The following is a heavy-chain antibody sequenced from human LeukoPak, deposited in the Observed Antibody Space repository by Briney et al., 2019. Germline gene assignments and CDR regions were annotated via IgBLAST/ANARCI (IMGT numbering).Heavy chain of an antibody. CDR3: ARWGSNMAREKGDH. Sequence: PSETLSLTCTVSGGSISDYYWSWIRQPPGKGLEWIGYIYYSGITNYNPSLKTRVTISVGTSKNQFSLKLTSVTAADTAVYYCARWGSNMAREKGDHWGQGTLVTVSS. CDR1: GGSISDYY. D-gene: IGHD3-10*01. CDR2: IYYSGIT. J-gene: IGHJ4*02. V-gene: IGHV4-59*08.